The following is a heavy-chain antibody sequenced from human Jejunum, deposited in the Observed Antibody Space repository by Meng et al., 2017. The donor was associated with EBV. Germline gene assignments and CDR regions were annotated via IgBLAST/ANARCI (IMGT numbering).Heavy chain of an antibody. D-gene: IGHD1-26*01. CDR1: GYTFTNYA. V-gene: IGHV7-4-1*02. Sequence: QEQLVQSGSELRKPGASGKISCKTSGYTFTNYAMNWVRQAPGQGLEWMAWINTKTGSPAYAQGFTGRFVFSLDMSVTTIYLQISSLEAEDTAIYYCARAVVGSTSLDYWGQGTLVTVSS. CDR2: INTKTGSP. CDR3: ARAVVGSTSLDY. J-gene: IGHJ4*02.